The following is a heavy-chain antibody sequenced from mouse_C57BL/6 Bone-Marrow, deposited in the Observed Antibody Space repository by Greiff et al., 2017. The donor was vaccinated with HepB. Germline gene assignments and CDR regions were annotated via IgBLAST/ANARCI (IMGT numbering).Heavy chain of an antibody. CDR1: GYTFTSYG. D-gene: IGHD2-4*01. Sequence: EVMLVESGAELVRPGSSVKMSCKTSGYTFTSYGINWVKQRPGQGLEWIGYIYIGNGYTEYNEKFKGKATLTSDTSSSTAYMQLSSLTSEDSAIYFCAREGGFIYYDYDGFAYWGQGTLVTVSA. CDR3: AREGGFIYYDYDGFAY. CDR2: IYIGNGYT. J-gene: IGHJ3*01. V-gene: IGHV1-58*01.